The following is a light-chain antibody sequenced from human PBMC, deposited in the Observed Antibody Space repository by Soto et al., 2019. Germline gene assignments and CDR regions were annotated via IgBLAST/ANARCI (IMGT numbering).Light chain of an antibody. CDR3: QQRSIWPPFT. J-gene: IGKJ5*01. Sequence: EIVLTQSPATLSLSPGESATLSCRASQSVSSYLAWYQQKPGQAPRLLIYDASNRATGIPARLSGSGSGTDFTLTISSLEPEDLAVYYCQQRSIWPPFTFGQGTRLEIK. V-gene: IGKV3-11*01. CDR1: QSVSSY. CDR2: DAS.